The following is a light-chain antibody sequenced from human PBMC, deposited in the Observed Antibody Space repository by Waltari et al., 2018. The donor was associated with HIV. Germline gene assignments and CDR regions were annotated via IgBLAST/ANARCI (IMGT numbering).Light chain of an antibody. CDR1: SSNIGSYS. Sequence: QSVLTQPPSASGTLGQRVTISCSGSSSNIGSYSVTWYRHLPGTAPKLLIYSNSTRPSGVPARFSGSKSGTSSSLAISGLQSGDEADYYCAAWDDSLNGAGFGGGTKLTVL. CDR2: SNS. V-gene: IGLV1-44*01. CDR3: AAWDDSLNGAG. J-gene: IGLJ2*01.